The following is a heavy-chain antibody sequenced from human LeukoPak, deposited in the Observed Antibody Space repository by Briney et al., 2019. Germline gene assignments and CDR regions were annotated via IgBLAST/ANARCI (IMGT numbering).Heavy chain of an antibody. V-gene: IGHV1-8*02. CDR3: ARARSDYYDSSGEWFDP. J-gene: IGHJ5*02. CDR1: GYTFTSYY. CDR2: MNPNSGNT. D-gene: IGHD3-22*01. Sequence: ASGKVSCKASGYTFTSYYMHWVRQAPGQGLEWMGWMNPNSGNTGYAQKFQGRVTMTRNTSISTAYMELSSLRSEDTAVYYCARARSDYYDSSGEWFDPWGQGTLVTVSS.